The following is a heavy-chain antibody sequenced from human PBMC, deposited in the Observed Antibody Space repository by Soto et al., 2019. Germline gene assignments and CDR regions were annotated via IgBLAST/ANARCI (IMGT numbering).Heavy chain of an antibody. J-gene: IGHJ4*02. CDR2: IYHSGST. D-gene: IGHD2-15*01. CDR1: SGSISTANW. V-gene: IGHV4-4*02. Sequence: QVPLQESGPRLVRPSGTLSLTCTVSSGSISTANWWSWVRQPPGRGLEWIGEIYHSGSTNYNLSLKSRVTLSVDKPKNQSPLRLSSVTAADPATYYCARRGGGVVLAATTPFDYWGQGTLVTVSS. CDR3: ARRGGGVVLAATTPFDY.